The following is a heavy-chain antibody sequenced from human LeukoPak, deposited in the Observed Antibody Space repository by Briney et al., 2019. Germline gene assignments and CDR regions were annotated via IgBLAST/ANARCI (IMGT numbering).Heavy chain of an antibody. Sequence: SGGSLRLSCAASGLTFDAYAMHWVRQAPGRGLEWVSLISGDGGSTYYADSVKGRFTISRDNSKNSVYLRMNSLRTEDTALYYCAKDIYCIGGSCYSHFDYWGQGTLVTVSS. V-gene: IGHV3-43*02. CDR3: AKDIYCIGGSCYSHFDY. CDR2: ISGDGGST. D-gene: IGHD2-15*01. CDR1: GLTFDAYA. J-gene: IGHJ4*02.